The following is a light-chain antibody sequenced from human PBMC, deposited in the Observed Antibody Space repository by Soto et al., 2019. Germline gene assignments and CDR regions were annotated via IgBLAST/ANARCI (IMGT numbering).Light chain of an antibody. CDR2: AAS. V-gene: IGKV1-39*01. CDR3: QQSYSTPKT. J-gene: IGKJ1*01. Sequence: SRMTQSPSSLSASTGDRVTITCRASQGISSYLNWYQQKPGKAPKLLIYAASSLQSGVPSRFSGSGSGTDFTLTISSLQPEDFATYYCQQSYSTPKTFGQGTKVDIK. CDR1: QGISSY.